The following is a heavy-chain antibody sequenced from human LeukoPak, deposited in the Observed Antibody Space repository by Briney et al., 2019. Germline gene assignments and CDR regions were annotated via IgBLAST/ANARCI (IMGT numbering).Heavy chain of an antibody. CDR2: INSDGSFT. Sequence: PGGSLRVSCAASGFTFSSYWMSWVRQAPGKGLVWVSRINSDGSFTSYADSVKGRFTISRDNAKNTLYLQMNSLRAEDTAIYYCARVQVLGTYDWFDPWGQGTLVTVSS. D-gene: IGHD4/OR15-4a*01. CDR3: ARVQVLGTYDWFDP. J-gene: IGHJ5*02. CDR1: GFTFSSYW. V-gene: IGHV3-74*01.